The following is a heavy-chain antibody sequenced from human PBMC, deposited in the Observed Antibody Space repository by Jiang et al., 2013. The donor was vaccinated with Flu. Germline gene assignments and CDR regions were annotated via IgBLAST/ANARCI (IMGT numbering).Heavy chain of an antibody. V-gene: IGHV3-53*01. Sequence: QPGGSLRLSCTASGFTVSTNYMSWVRQAPGKGLEWVSVIYSGGSTYYADSVKGRFTISRDNSKNTLYLQMNSLRAEDTAVYYCTRGGFGESTQYWGQGTLVTVSS. CDR2: IYSGGST. CDR3: TRGGFGESTQY. CDR1: GFTVSTNY. J-gene: IGHJ4*02. D-gene: IGHD3-10*01.